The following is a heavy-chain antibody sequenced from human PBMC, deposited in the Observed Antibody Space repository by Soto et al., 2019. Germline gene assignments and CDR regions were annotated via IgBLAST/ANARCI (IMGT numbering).Heavy chain of an antibody. Sequence: PGGSLRLSCAASGFTFSNYGMPWVRLAPDKGLEWGAISWYDGSNDYYVDSVKGRFTISRDNSKNTLSLQMNSLRAEDTAVYYCARARWGSNWYFELWARGTQVTVS. V-gene: IGHV3-33*01. CDR2: SWYDGSND. CDR3: ARARWGSNWYFEL. J-gene: IGHJ2*01. CDR1: GFTFSNYG. D-gene: IGHD3-16*01.